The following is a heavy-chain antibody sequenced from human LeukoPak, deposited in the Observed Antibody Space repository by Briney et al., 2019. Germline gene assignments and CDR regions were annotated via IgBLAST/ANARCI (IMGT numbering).Heavy chain of an antibody. D-gene: IGHD3-10*01. V-gene: IGHV3-23*01. CDR2: ISGSGGST. J-gene: IGHJ4*02. CDR1: GFTFSSYA. Sequence: QSGGSLRLSCAASGFTFSSYAMSWVRQAPGKGLEWVSAISGSGGSTYYAASVKGRFTISRDNSKNPLYLQMNSLRAEDTAVYYCAKGHITMVRGVIPTLFDYWGQGTLVTVSS. CDR3: AKGHITMVRGVIPTLFDY.